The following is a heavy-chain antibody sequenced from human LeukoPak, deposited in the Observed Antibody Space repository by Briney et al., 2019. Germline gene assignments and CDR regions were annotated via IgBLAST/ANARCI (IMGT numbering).Heavy chain of an antibody. Sequence: PGGSLRLSCAASGFTFSSYAMSWVRQAPGKGLEWVSAISGSGGSTYYADSVKGRFTTSRDNSKNTLYLQMNSLRAEDTAVYYCAKVGGVSGYDYSYYGMDVWGQGTTVTVSS. CDR3: AKVGGVSGYDYSYYGMDV. D-gene: IGHD5-12*01. CDR2: ISGSGGST. CDR1: GFTFSSYA. J-gene: IGHJ6*02. V-gene: IGHV3-23*01.